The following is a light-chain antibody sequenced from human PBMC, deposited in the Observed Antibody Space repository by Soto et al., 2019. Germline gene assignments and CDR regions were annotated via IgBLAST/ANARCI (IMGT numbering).Light chain of an antibody. V-gene: IGKV3-15*01. J-gene: IGKJ2*01. CDR2: GAS. CDR3: QQYHIWYT. Sequence: IVVTQSPATLSLSPGERAILSCRASQSVSINLAWFQQKPGQAPRLLIYGASTRATGIPARFSGSGSGTEFTLTINSLQSEDFAVYYCQQYHIWYTFGQGTELEIK. CDR1: QSVSIN.